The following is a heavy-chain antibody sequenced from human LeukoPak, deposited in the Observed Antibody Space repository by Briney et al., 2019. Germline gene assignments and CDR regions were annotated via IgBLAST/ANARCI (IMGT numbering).Heavy chain of an antibody. Sequence: SETLSLTCGVPNYSITNGDYWAWIRQPLGKALEWIGSVYHSGSTYYNPSLKSRVTMSIDTPKNQFSLRLTSVTAADTAVYYCARYRGYGFDYWGQGTLVTVSS. V-gene: IGHV4-38-2*01. CDR3: ARYRGYGFDY. J-gene: IGHJ4*02. D-gene: IGHD3-22*01. CDR1: NYSITNGDY. CDR2: VYHSGST.